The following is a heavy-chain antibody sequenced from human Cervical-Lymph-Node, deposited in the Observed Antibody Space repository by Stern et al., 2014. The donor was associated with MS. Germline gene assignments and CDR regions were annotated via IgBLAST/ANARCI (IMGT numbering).Heavy chain of an antibody. CDR2: IYYSGST. Sequence: QVQLQESGPGLVTPSQTLSLTCTVSGGSISSCGYYWSWIRQHPGKGLVRNGYIYYSGSTYYNPSLKSRVTISVDTSKNQFSLKLSSVTAADTAVYYCARDSSGWYPSLAYWGQGTLVTVSS. V-gene: IGHV4-31*03. D-gene: IGHD6-19*01. CDR3: ARDSSGWYPSLAY. CDR1: GGSISSCGYY. J-gene: IGHJ4*02.